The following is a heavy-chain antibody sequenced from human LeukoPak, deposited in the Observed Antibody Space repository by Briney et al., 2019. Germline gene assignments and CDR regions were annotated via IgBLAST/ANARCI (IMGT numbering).Heavy chain of an antibody. CDR1: GFTVSSNY. J-gene: IGHJ4*02. D-gene: IGHD5-24*01. Sequence: GRSLRLSCAASGFTVSSNYMSWVRQAPGKGLEWVSVIYSGGDTYYADSVKGRFTISRDNSKNTLYLQMNSLRAEDTAVYYCARDRRDGYTYYFDYWGQGTLVTVSS. CDR2: IYSGGDT. CDR3: ARDRRDGYTYYFDY. V-gene: IGHV3-53*01.